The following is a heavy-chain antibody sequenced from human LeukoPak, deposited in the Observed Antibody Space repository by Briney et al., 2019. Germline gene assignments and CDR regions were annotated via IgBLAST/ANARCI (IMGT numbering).Heavy chain of an antibody. CDR1: GGSFSVYY. D-gene: IGHD3-16*02. CDR2: INHSEST. J-gene: IGHJ5*02. CDR3: ARGPGDYVWGSYRRNWFDP. Sequence: SETLSLTCAVYGGSFSVYYWSWIRQPPGKGLEWIGEINHSESTNYNPSLKSRVTISVDTSKNQFSLKLSSVTAADTAVYYCARGPGDYVWGSYRRNWFDPWGQGTLVTVSS. V-gene: IGHV4-34*01.